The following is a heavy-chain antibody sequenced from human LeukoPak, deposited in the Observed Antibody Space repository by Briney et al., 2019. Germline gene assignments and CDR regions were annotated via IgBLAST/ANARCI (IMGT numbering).Heavy chain of an antibody. D-gene: IGHD4/OR15-4a*01. CDR2: IIPVLNIT. V-gene: IGHV1-69*04. CDR3: ARDQGLTAPPPYGLDV. J-gene: IGHJ6*02. CDR1: GGTFSSSA. Sequence: SVKVSCKTSGGTFSSSAITWVRQAPGQGLEWMGRIIPVLNITSYAQKFQGRVTITADTSTSTVYMELSSPRSEETAVYYCARDQGLTAPPPYGLDVWGQGTTVIVSS.